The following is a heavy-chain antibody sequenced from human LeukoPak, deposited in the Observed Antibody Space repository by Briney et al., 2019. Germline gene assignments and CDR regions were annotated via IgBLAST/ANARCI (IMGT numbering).Heavy chain of an antibody. Sequence: RGSLRLSCAASGFILSNYAMSWLRQAPGRGLEWVSAISERAGSTYYEDSVKGRFTISSDNSKNTLYLQMNSLRADDTAVYYCAKDHESSGWPFDYWGQGTLVTVSS. D-gene: IGHD6-19*01. CDR1: GFILSNYA. CDR2: ISERAGST. CDR3: AKDHESSGWPFDY. V-gene: IGHV3-23*01. J-gene: IGHJ4*02.